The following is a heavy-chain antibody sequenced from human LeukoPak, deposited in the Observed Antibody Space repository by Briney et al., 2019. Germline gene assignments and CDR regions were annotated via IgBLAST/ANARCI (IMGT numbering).Heavy chain of an antibody. CDR2: SGTP. V-gene: IGHV4-39*07. D-gene: IGHD6-25*01. Sequence: KTSETLSLTCTVSGASISTTTYYWGWIRQPPGKGLEWIGTSGTPYYHPSLKSRVIISVDTSKNQFSLKLSSVTAADTAVYYCARDQREYAFDIWGQGTMVTVSS. J-gene: IGHJ3*02. CDR1: GASISTTTYY. CDR3: ARDQREYAFDI.